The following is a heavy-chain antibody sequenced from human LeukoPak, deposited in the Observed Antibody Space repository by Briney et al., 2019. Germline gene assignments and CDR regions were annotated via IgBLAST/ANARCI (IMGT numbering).Heavy chain of an antibody. CDR2: LYTGGST. CDR3: ARGGSGYSCDF. J-gene: IGHJ4*02. V-gene: IGHV3-53*01. CDR1: GFTVSSNH. D-gene: IGHD3-22*01. Sequence: PGGSLRLSCAASGFTVSSNHMSWVSQALGKGLEWVSVLYTGGSTYYADSVKGRFTISSDSSKNTLYLQMNSLRGEDTAVYYCARGGSGYSCDFWGQGTLVTVSS.